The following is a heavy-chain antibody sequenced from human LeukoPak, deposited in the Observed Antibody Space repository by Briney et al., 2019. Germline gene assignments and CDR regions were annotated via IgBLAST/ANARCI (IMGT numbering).Heavy chain of an antibody. CDR1: GFTFSSYW. CDR3: AKDHGRLTMIVVAHGW. CDR2: IKPDGSEK. Sequence: GGSLRLSCAASGFTFSSYWMTWVRQTPGKGLEWVADIKPDGSEKYYVDSVKGRFTISRDNAKNSLYLQMNSLRAEDTAVYYCAKDHGRLTMIVVAHGWWGQGTLVTVSS. J-gene: IGHJ4*02. D-gene: IGHD3-22*01. V-gene: IGHV3-7*03.